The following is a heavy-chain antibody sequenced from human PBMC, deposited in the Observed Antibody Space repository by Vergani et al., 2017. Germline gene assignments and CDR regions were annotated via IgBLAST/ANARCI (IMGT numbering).Heavy chain of an antibody. CDR2: IYTSGST. Sequence: QVQLQESGPGLVKPSQTLSLTCTVSGGSISSGSYYWSWIRQPAGKGLEWIGRIYTSGSTNYNPSLKSRVTISVDTSKNQFSLKLSSVTAADTAVYYCAREPIYSGYDFKSRYYMDVWGKGTTVTVSS. D-gene: IGHD5-12*01. CDR1: GGSISSGSYY. CDR3: AREPIYSGYDFKSRYYMDV. J-gene: IGHJ6*03. V-gene: IGHV4-61*02.